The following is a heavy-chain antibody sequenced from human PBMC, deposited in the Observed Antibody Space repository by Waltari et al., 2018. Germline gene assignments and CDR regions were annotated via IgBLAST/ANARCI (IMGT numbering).Heavy chain of an antibody. D-gene: IGHD2-2*01. Sequence: QVQLVQSGAEVKKPGASVKVSCKASGYTFTGYYMHWVRQAPGQGLEWMGRINPNSGGTNYAQKFQGRVTMTRDTSISTAYMELSRLRSDDTAVYYCARYFPYCSSTSCYSLDYWGQGTLVTVSS. CDR3: ARYFPYCSSTSCYSLDY. V-gene: IGHV1-2*06. J-gene: IGHJ4*02. CDR1: GYTFTGYY. CDR2: INPNSGGT.